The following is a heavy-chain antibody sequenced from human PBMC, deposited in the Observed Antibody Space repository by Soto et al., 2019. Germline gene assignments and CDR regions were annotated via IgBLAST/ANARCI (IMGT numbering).Heavy chain of an antibody. V-gene: IGHV4-59*01. CDR3: ASLAAVAGGHRYYFDY. CDR1: GGSISSYY. CDR2: IYYSGST. D-gene: IGHD6-19*01. J-gene: IGHJ4*02. Sequence: SETLSLTCTVSGGSISSYYWSWIRQPPGKGLEWIGYIYYSGSTNYNPSLKSRVTISVDTSKNQFSLKLSSVTAADTAVYYCASLAAVAGGHRYYFDYWGQGTLVTVSS.